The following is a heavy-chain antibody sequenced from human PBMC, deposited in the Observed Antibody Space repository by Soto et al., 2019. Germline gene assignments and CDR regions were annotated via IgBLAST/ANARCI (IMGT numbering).Heavy chain of an antibody. J-gene: IGHJ4*02. Sequence: EVQLLDSGGGLVQPGGSLRLSCAASGFTFSNYAMTWVRQGPGKGLEWVSGISGSGGRSYYADSVKGRFTISRDNSKSTLYLQMNRLRAEDTAVYYCAKAYFVWSSEQPYYFDYWGQGTLVTVS. V-gene: IGHV3-23*01. CDR2: ISGSGGRS. D-gene: IGHD3-16*01. CDR3: AKAYFVWSSEQPYYFDY. CDR1: GFTFSNYA.